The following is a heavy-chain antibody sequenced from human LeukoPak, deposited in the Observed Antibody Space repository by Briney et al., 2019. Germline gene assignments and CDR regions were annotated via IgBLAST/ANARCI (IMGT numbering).Heavy chain of an antibody. J-gene: IGHJ4*02. Sequence: VKVSCKVSGYTFTDYYMHSVQQAPGKGLEWMGLVDPEDGETIYAEKFQGRVTITADTSTDTAYMELSSLRSEDTAVYYCATGMGSYPREYWGQGTLVTVSS. CDR3: ATGMGSYPREY. D-gene: IGHD1-26*01. CDR2: VDPEDGET. V-gene: IGHV1-69-2*01. CDR1: GYTFTDYY.